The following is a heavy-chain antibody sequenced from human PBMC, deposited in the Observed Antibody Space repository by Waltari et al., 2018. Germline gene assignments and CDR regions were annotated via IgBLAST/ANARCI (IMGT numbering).Heavy chain of an antibody. D-gene: IGHD2-21*02. CDR3: ARGGDCGGDCVLGY. J-gene: IGHJ4*02. CDR1: SGSFSGFP. V-gene: IGHV4-34*01. Sequence: QVQLQQWGAGLLKPSEPLSLTCVIHSGSFSGFPWSWLRQPPGQGLEWIGEILPSGGTNYNPSLKSRVTMSVDTFKNQFSLKVVSVDAADTAVYYCARGGDCGGDCVLGYWGQGTLVTVSS. CDR2: ILPSGGT.